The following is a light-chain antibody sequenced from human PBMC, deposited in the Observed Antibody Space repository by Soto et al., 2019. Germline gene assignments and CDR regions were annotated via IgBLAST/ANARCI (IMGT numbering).Light chain of an antibody. Sequence: EVGLTQAPATLSLYPMERATLSGGASQRISGYLAWYQQRAGQAPRLLIYDASNRATGIPVRFSGSGSGTDYTLTITYLESEDFAVYYCPESSNWPWRFGQLSKV. V-gene: IGKV3-11*01. CDR2: DAS. J-gene: IGKJ1*01. CDR3: PESSNWPWR. CDR1: QRISGY.